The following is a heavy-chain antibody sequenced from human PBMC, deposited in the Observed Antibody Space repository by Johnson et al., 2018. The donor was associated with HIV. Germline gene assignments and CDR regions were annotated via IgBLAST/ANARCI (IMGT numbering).Heavy chain of an antibody. CDR3: AKDPGGANGACDI. V-gene: IGHV3-30*04. Sequence: QVQLVESGGGLVQPGGSLRLSCAASGFTFSSYAMHWVRQAPGKGLEWVAVISYDGSNKYYADSVKGRFTISRDNSNNTLYLQMNSLRAEDTAVYYCAKDPGGANGACDIGGQGTRGTVS. J-gene: IGHJ3*02. D-gene: IGHD3-16*01. CDR2: ISYDGSNK. CDR1: GFTFSSYA.